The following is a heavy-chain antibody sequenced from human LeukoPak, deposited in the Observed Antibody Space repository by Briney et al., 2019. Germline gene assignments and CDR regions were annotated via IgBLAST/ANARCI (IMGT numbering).Heavy chain of an antibody. D-gene: IGHD3-10*01. V-gene: IGHV3-23*01. CDR3: ARDIITMVRGKSYYYGMDV. CDR2: IGSDNKP. Sequence: GGSLRLSCEASGFTFSAYAMTWVRQAPGKGLEWVSSIGSDNKPHYSESVKGRFAISRDNSKSMLFLQLNSLRAEDTAVYYCARDIITMVRGKSYYYGMDVWGQGTTVTVSS. CDR1: GFTFSAYA. J-gene: IGHJ6*02.